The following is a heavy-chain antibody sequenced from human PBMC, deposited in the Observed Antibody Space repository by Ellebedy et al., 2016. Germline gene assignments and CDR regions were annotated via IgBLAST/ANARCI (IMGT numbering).Heavy chain of an antibody. Sequence: GESLNISXAASGFTVGNNYMSWVRQAPGKGLEWVSLIHSFGSTYYADSVKGRFTITRDSSANTLYLQMNSLRDEDTAVYYCAVRSGEAYHYHYSMDVWGQGTTVTVSS. D-gene: IGHD3-10*01. CDR3: AVRSGEAYHYHYSMDV. CDR1: GFTVGNNY. V-gene: IGHV3-53*01. J-gene: IGHJ6*02. CDR2: IHSFGST.